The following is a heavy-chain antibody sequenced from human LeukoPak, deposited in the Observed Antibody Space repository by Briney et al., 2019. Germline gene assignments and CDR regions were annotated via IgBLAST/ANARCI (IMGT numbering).Heavy chain of an antibody. CDR3: ARRRGQGSGSYFHYYYYGMDV. Sequence: PSETLSLTCAVYGGSFSGYYWNWIRQPPGEGLEWIGEINHSGATNYNPSLKSRVTISVDTSKNQSSLKLGSVTAADTAVYSCARRRGQGSGSYFHYYYYGMDVWGRGTTVTVSS. CDR1: GGSFSGYY. V-gene: IGHV4-34*01. J-gene: IGHJ6*02. D-gene: IGHD3-10*01. CDR2: INHSGAT.